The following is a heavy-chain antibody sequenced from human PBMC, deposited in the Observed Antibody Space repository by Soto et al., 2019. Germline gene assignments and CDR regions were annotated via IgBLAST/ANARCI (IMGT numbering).Heavy chain of an antibody. Sequence: DVQLVASGGGLIQPGGSLRLSCAALGLTVRGKKYITWVRQAPGKGLEWVSALYDVDGTYYADSAKGRFTISRDNSNNIIYLQMNSLGPDDTAVYYCASWLEREHAYDIWGLGTIVTASS. J-gene: IGHJ3*02. CDR2: LYDVDGT. CDR1: GLTVRGKKY. D-gene: IGHD1-1*01. V-gene: IGHV3-53*01. CDR3: ASWLEREHAYDI.